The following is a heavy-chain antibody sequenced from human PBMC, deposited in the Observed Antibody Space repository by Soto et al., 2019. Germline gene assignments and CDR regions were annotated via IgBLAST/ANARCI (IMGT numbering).Heavy chain of an antibody. Sequence: QVQLQESGPGLVKPSQTQSITCTVSGGSISSGDYYWSWIRQPPGKGLEWIGYIYYSGSTYYNPSLKSRVTISVDTSKNQFSLKLSSVTAADTAVYYCARDRDYSNSGLDYWGQGTLVTVSS. CDR3: ARDRDYSNSGLDY. CDR2: IYYSGST. D-gene: IGHD4-4*01. CDR1: GGSISSGDYY. J-gene: IGHJ4*02. V-gene: IGHV4-30-4*01.